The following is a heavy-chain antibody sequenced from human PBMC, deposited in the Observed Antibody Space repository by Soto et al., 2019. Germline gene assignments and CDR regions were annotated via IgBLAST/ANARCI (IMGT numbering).Heavy chain of an antibody. D-gene: IGHD5-18*01. CDR2: IYYSGST. CDR3: ARCIRGYSYGTDX. CDR1: GDSISSYY. Sequence: SDTLSLTFTVSGDSISSYYWSWIRQPPGKGLEWIGYIYYSGSTNYNPSLKSRVTISVDTSKNQFSLKLSSVTAADTAVYYCARCIRGYSYGTDXSGQGTLVTVSX. V-gene: IGHV4-59*01. J-gene: IGHJ4*02.